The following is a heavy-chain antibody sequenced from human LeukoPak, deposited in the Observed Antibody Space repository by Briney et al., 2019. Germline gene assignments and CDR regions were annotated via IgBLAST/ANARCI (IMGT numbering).Heavy chain of an antibody. Sequence: PSETLSLTCTASGDSINGGGYYWSWIRQHPGKGLEWIGYIYYSGSTYYNPSLKSRVTISVDTSKNQFSLKVNSVTVADTAVYYCARDNYYGPGSFVYWGQGTLVTVSS. J-gene: IGHJ4*02. D-gene: IGHD3-10*01. CDR1: GDSINGGGYY. V-gene: IGHV4-31*03. CDR2: IYYSGST. CDR3: ARDNYYGPGSFVY.